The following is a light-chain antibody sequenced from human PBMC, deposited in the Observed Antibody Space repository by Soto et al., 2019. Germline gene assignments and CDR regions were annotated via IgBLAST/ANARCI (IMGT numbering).Light chain of an antibody. CDR2: GNS. CDR3: QSFAISLSGFV. CDR1: NSDIGAGYD. Sequence: QSVLTQPPSVPGAPGQTVTISCTGTNSDIGAGYDVHWYQQIPGRPPKLLIYGNSNRPSGIPHRFSGSKSGPSASLAMTGLRTEDEADYYCQSFAISLSGFVFGGGTQVTVL. V-gene: IGLV1-40*01. J-gene: IGLJ3*02.